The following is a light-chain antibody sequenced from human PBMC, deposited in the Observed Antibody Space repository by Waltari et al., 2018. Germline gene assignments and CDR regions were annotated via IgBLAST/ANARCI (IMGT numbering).Light chain of an antibody. CDR2: WAS. CDR1: ESVLYSSNNKNH. Sequence: DIVMTQSPESLAVSLGERATINCKTSESVLYSSNNKNHLAWYQQKPGQPPKLLLYWASTRKSGVPERFSGSGSGTDFTLTVTSLQAEDVAVYYCQQYYNTPLTFGGGTKVEIK. J-gene: IGKJ4*01. CDR3: QQYYNTPLT. V-gene: IGKV4-1*01.